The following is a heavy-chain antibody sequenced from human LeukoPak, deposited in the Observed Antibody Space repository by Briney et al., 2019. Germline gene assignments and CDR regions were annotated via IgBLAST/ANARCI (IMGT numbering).Heavy chain of an antibody. CDR1: GFTFRSYG. Sequence: GGSLRLSCSACGFTFRSYGMHGVGQPPGKGREGVAIIWSDGSNKYYADSVKGRFTISRDNSKNTLYLQMNSLRAEDTAVYYCARGSGSFSGGFDYWGQGTLVTVSS. J-gene: IGHJ4*02. CDR2: IWSDGSNK. D-gene: IGHD1-26*01. CDR3: ARGSGSFSGGFDY. V-gene: IGHV3-33*01.